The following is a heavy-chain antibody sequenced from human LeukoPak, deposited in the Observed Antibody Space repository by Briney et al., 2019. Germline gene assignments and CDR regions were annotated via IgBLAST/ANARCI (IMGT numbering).Heavy chain of an antibody. Sequence: GGSLRLSCAASGFTLSSYAMHWVRQAPGKGLEWVAVISYDGSNKYYADSVKGRFTISRDNSKNTLYLQMNSLRAEDTAVYYCARDYHLPSGYWGQGTLVTVSS. J-gene: IGHJ4*02. D-gene: IGHD3-10*01. V-gene: IGHV3-30-3*01. CDR2: ISYDGSNK. CDR3: ARDYHLPSGY. CDR1: GFTLSSYA.